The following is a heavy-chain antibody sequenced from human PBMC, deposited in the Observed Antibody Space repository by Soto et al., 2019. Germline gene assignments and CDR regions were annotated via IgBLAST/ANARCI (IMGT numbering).Heavy chain of an antibody. D-gene: IGHD2-21*01. Sequence: LXLTCTVSGGSISSGYYYWNWIRQPPGMGLEWIGYISDRGSSSYNPSLKSRGTISEDTSKKQFSLKLTSVTAAETAVYYCGRDSNCVVRTLDYWGQGTLVPVSS. J-gene: IGHJ4*02. V-gene: IGHV4-30-4*01. CDR3: GRDSNCVVRTLDY. CDR1: GGSISSGYYY. CDR2: ISDRGSS.